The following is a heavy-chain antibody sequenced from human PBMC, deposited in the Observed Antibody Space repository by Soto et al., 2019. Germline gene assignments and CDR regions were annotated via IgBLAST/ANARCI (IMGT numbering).Heavy chain of an antibody. D-gene: IGHD6-13*01. CDR2: MNPNSGNT. V-gene: IGHV1-8*01. J-gene: IGHJ4*02. CDR1: GYTFTSYD. CDR3: ARKKNRIAAAGIIAR. Sequence: ASVKFSCKASGYTFTSYDINWVRQATGQGLEWMGWMNPNSGNTGYAQKFQGRVTMTRNTSISTAYMELSSLRSEDTAVYYCARKKNRIAAAGIIARWGQGTLVPVSS.